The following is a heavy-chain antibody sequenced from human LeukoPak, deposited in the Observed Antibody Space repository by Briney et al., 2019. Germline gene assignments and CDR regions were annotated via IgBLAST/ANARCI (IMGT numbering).Heavy chain of an antibody. V-gene: IGHV3-53*01. J-gene: IGHJ4*02. CDR2: IYSGGST. CDR1: GFTVSSNY. Sequence: PGGSLRLSCAGSGFTVSSNYMSWVRQAPGKGLEWVSVIYSGGSTYYADSVKGRFTISRDDSKNTLYLQMNSLRAEDTAVYYCARYSGYDFVFDYWGQGALVTVSS. D-gene: IGHD5-12*01. CDR3: ARYSGYDFVFDY.